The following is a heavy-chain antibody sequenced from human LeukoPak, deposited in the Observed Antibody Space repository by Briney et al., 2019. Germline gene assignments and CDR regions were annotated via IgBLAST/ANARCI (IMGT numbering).Heavy chain of an antibody. CDR2: VSFDCSRT. V-gene: IGHV3-30*18. CDR1: GFIFSSYG. CDR3: AKDERTLYGDPDY. D-gene: IGHD4-17*01. J-gene: IGHJ4*02. Sequence: GGSLRLSCAASGFIFSSYGMHWVRQAPGKGLEWVAVVSFDCSRTYYADSVKGRFTISRDNSTNTLFLQMNSLRADDTAVYYCAKDERTLYGDPDYWGQGTLVTVSS.